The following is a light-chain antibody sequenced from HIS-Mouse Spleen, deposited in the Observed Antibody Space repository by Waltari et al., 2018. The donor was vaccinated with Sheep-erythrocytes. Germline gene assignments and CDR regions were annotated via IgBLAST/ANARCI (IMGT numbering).Light chain of an antibody. Sequence: DIQITQSPSTLSASVGDRVTITCRASQSISSWLACDQQKPGKAPKLLIYKASSLESGVPSRFSGSGSGTEFTLTISSLQPDDFATYYCQQYNSYPLTFGGGTKVEIK. CDR1: QSISSW. J-gene: IGKJ4*01. CDR3: QQYNSYPLT. V-gene: IGKV1-5*03. CDR2: KAS.